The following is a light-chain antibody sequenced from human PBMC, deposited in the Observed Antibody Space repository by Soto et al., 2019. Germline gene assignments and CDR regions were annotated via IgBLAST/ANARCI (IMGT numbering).Light chain of an antibody. CDR3: QQSYSTPTIT. CDR1: QSISNW. J-gene: IGKJ5*01. CDR2: DAS. Sequence: DIQMTQSPSTLSASVGDRVTITCRASQSISNWLAWYQQKPGKAPKLLMYDASYLQSGVPSRFIGSVSGTEFTLTISSLQPDDFATYYCQQSYSTPTITFGHGTRLEIK. V-gene: IGKV1-5*01.